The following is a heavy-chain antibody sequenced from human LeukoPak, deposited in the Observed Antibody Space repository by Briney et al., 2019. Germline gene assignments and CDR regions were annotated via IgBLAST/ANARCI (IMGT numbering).Heavy chain of an antibody. J-gene: IGHJ4*02. CDR3: ARDLMAVFGVAIGLDY. CDR2: INPSGGST. CDR1: GYTFTSYY. D-gene: IGHD3-3*01. Sequence: GASVKVSCKASGYTFTSYYMHWVRQAPGQGLEWMGIINPSGGSTSYAQKFQGRVTMTRDTSTSTVYMELSSLRSEDTAVYYCARDLMAVFGVAIGLDYWGQGTLVTVSS. V-gene: IGHV1-46*01.